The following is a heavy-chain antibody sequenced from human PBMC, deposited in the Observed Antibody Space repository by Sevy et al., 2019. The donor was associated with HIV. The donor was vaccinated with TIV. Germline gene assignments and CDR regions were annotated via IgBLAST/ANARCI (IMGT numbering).Heavy chain of an antibody. CDR1: GFTFSSDA. D-gene: IGHD3-10*01. CDR3: ARDQGSGKNVFFDY. J-gene: IGHJ4*02. V-gene: IGHV3-30-3*01. Sequence: GGSLRLSCAASGFTFSSDAMHWVLQAPGKGLEWVAVISYDGSNKYYADSVKGRFTISRDNSKNTLYLQMNSLRTEDTAVYYCARDQGSGKNVFFDYWGQGTLVTVSS. CDR2: ISYDGSNK.